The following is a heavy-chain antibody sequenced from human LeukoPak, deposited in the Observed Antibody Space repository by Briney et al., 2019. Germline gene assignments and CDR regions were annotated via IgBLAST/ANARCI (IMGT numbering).Heavy chain of an antibody. CDR3: ASNLPKHDFWSSRPFDY. D-gene: IGHD3-3*01. J-gene: IGHJ4*02. CDR1: GGTFSSYA. V-gene: IGHV1-69*13. CDR2: IIPIFGTV. Sequence: ASVKVSCKASGGTFSSYAISWVRQAPGQGLEWMGGIIPIFGTVNYAQKFQGRVTITADESTSTAYMELSSLRSEDTAVYYCASNLPKHDFWSSRPFDYWGQGTLVTVSS.